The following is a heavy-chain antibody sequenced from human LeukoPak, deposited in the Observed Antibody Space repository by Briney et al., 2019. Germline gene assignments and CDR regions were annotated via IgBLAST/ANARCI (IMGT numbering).Heavy chain of an antibody. CDR2: ISSSSSYI. CDR3: ASPRGRITGPLDY. J-gene: IGHJ4*02. D-gene: IGHD3-10*01. Sequence: PGGSLRLSCAASGFTFSSYSMNWVRQAPGKGLEWVSSISSSSSYIYYADSVKGRFTISRDNAKNSLYLQMNSLRAEDTAVYYCASPRGRITGPLDYWGQGTLVTVSS. V-gene: IGHV3-21*01. CDR1: GFTFSSYS.